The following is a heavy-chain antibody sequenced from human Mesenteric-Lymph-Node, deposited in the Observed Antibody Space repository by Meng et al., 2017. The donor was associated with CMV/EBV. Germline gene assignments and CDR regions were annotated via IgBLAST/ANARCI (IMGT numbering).Heavy chain of an antibody. Sequence: ASVKVSCKASGYTFTGYYMHWVRQAPGQGLEWMGWINPNSGGTNYARKFQGRVTMTRDTSISTAYMELSRLRSDDTAVYYCARAPRGGYNDYWGQGTLVTVSS. CDR2: INPNSGGT. CDR3: ARAPRGGYNDY. D-gene: IGHD5-24*01. V-gene: IGHV1-2*02. J-gene: IGHJ4*02. CDR1: GYTFTGYY.